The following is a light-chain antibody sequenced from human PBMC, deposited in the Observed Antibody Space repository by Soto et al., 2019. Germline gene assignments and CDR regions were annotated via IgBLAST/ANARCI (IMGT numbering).Light chain of an antibody. CDR3: SSYAGSDAWV. J-gene: IGLJ3*02. CDR2: EVS. CDR1: SSDVGGYNY. Sequence: QSALTQPPSASGSPGQPVTISCTGTSSDVGGYNYVSWYQHHPGKAPKVIIYEVSMRRSGVPDRFSGSKSGNTASLTVSGVQAEDEAAYYCSSYAGSDAWVFGGGTKLTVL. V-gene: IGLV2-8*01.